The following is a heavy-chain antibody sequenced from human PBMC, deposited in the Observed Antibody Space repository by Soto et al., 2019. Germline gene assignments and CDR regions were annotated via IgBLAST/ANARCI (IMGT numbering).Heavy chain of an antibody. D-gene: IGHD3-3*01. CDR1: GFTFDDYA. V-gene: IGHV3-9*01. CDR3: AKVPYYDFWSGYFAHFDY. Sequence: GGSLRLSCAASGFTFDDYAMHWVRQAPGKGLEWVSGISWNSGSIGYADSVKGRFTISRDNAKNSLYLQMNSLRAEDTALYYCAKVPYYDFWSGYFAHFDYWGQGTLVTVSS. J-gene: IGHJ4*02. CDR2: ISWNSGSI.